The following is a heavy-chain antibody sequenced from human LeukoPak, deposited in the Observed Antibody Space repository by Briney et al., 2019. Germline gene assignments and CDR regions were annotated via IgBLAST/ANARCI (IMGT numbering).Heavy chain of an antibody. CDR2: IYYSGST. J-gene: IGHJ6*02. CDR1: GGSISSYY. D-gene: IGHD5-18*01. V-gene: IGHV4-59*01. CDR3: ARVPVDTAAPLKDYYGMDV. Sequence: KSSETLSLTCTVSGGSISSYYWSWIRQPPGKGLEWIGYIYYSGSTNYNPSLKSRVTISVDTSKNQFSLKLSPVTAADTAVYYCARVPVDTAAPLKDYYGMDVWGQGTTVTVSS.